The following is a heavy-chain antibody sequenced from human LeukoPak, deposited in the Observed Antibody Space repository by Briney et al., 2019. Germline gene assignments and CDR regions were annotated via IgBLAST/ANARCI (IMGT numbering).Heavy chain of an antibody. CDR3: AKKSEYSSSPPDY. Sequence: GGSLRLSCAASGFTFSDYYMSWIRQAPGKGLEWVSYISSSGSTIYYADSVKGRFTISRDNAKNSLYLQMNSLRAEDTAVYYCAKKSEYSSSPPDYWGQGTLVTVSS. CDR2: ISSSGSTI. D-gene: IGHD6-13*01. V-gene: IGHV3-11*01. CDR1: GFTFSDYY. J-gene: IGHJ4*02.